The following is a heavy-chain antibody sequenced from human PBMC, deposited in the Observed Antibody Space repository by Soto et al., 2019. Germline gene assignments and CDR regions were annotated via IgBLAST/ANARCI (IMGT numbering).Heavy chain of an antibody. Sequence: GGSLRLSCAASEFTFSSYAMSWVRQAPGKGLEWVSAISGSGGSTYYADSVKGRFTISRDNSKNTLYLQMNSLRAEDTAVYYCAKVAELRYFDWLLGRFDPWGQGTLVTVSS. V-gene: IGHV3-23*01. CDR1: EFTFSSYA. J-gene: IGHJ5*02. CDR3: AKVAELRYFDWLLGRFDP. D-gene: IGHD3-9*01. CDR2: ISGSGGST.